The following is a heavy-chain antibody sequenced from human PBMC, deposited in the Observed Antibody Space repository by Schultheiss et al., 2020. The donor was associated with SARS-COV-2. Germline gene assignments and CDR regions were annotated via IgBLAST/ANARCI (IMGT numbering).Heavy chain of an antibody. Sequence: SQTLSLTCAVYGGSFSGYYWSWIRQPPGKGLEWIGSIYYSGSTNYNPSLKSRVTISVDTSKNQFSLKVSSVTPEDTAVYYCARGFCGSSSWIGCYYYYYGMDVWGQGTTVTVSS. D-gene: IGHD6-6*01. CDR2: IYYSGST. CDR3: ARGFCGSSSWIGCYYYYYGMDV. V-gene: IGHV4-34*01. J-gene: IGHJ6*02. CDR1: GGSFSGYY.